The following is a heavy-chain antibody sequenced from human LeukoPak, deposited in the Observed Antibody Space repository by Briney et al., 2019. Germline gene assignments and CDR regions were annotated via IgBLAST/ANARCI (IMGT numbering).Heavy chain of an antibody. CDR1: GGSISSGGYY. V-gene: IGHV4-31*03. Sequence: SETLSLTCTVSGGSISSGGYYWSWIRQHPGTGLEWIGYIYYSGSTYYNPSLKSRVTISVDTSKNQFSLKLSSVTAADTAVYYCARVSLGYYGSGTPFAEYWGQGTLVTVSS. CDR3: ARVSLGYYGSGTPFAEY. CDR2: IYYSGST. D-gene: IGHD3-10*01. J-gene: IGHJ4*02.